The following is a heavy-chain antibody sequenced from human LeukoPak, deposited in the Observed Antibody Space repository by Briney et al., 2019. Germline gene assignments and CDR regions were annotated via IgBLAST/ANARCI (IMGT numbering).Heavy chain of an antibody. J-gene: IGHJ4*02. CDR3: ARLVSGSHHYFDY. CDR2: IYYSGST. CDR1: GGSVSSTTYY. V-gene: IGHV4-61*01. D-gene: IGHD5-12*01. Sequence: PSETLSLTCTVSGGSVSSTTYYWSWIRQPPGKGLEWIGYIYYSGSTNYNPSLKSRVTISVDTSKNQFSLKLSSATAADTAVYYCARLVSGSHHYFDYWGQGTLVTVSS.